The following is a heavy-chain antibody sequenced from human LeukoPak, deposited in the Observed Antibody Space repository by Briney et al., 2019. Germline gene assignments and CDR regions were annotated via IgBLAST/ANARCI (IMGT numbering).Heavy chain of an antibody. Sequence: GGSLRLSCAASGFTLSGYWIHWVRQAPGKGLVWVARINPDGSTTSYADSVKGRFTISRDNSKNTLYLEMNTLRPEDTAVYYCAADPRAWYFDFWGQGTLVTVSS. V-gene: IGHV3-74*01. J-gene: IGHJ4*02. CDR1: GFTLSGYW. CDR3: AADPRAWYFDF. CDR2: INPDGSTT.